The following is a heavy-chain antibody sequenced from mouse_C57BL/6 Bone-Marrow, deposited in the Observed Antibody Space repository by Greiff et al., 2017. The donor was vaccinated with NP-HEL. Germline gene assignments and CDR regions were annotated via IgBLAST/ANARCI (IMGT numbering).Heavy chain of an antibody. Sequence: VQLKESGGGLVQPGGSMKLSCVASGFTFSNYWMNWVRQSPEKGLEWVAQIRLKSDNYATHYAESVKGRFTISRDDSKSSVYLQMNNLRAEDTGIYYCTDLLLLFDYWGQGTTLTVSS. V-gene: IGHV6-3*01. D-gene: IGHD1-1*01. CDR2: IRLKSDNYAT. CDR3: TDLLLLFDY. J-gene: IGHJ2*01. CDR1: GFTFSNYW.